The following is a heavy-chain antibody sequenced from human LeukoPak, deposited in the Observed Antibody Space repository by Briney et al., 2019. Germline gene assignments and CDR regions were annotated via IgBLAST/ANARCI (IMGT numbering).Heavy chain of an antibody. CDR3: AADYYGSGSYLALGFDP. J-gene: IGHJ5*02. D-gene: IGHD3-10*01. Sequence: ASVKVSSKASGFTFTSSAMQWVRQARGQRREWIGWIVVGSGSTNYAQKFQERVTITRDMSTSTAYMELSSLRSEDTAVYYCAADYYGSGSYLALGFDPWGQGTLVTVSS. V-gene: IGHV1-58*02. CDR2: IVVGSGST. CDR1: GFTFTSSA.